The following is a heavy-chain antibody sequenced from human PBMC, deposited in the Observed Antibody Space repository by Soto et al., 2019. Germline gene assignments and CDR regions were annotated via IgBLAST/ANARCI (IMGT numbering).Heavy chain of an antibody. J-gene: IGHJ4*02. CDR2: IYSGGST. D-gene: IGHD3-16*02. V-gene: IGHV3-53*01. Sequence: PGGSLRLSCAAPGFIISSDYIVWVRQAPGKGLEWVSVIYSGGSTYYADSVKGRFTLSRDNSKNTLYLQMNSLRAEDTGVYYCARAEIYPYDHWGQGTLVTVSS. CDR3: ARAEIYPYDH. CDR1: GFIISSDY.